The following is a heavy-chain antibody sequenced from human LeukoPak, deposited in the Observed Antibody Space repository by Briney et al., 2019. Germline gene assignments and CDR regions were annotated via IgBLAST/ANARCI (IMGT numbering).Heavy chain of an antibody. V-gene: IGHV3-48*01. D-gene: IGHD4/OR15-4a*01. Sequence: PGGSLRLSCAASGFTFSSYSMNWVRQAPGKGLEWVSYISSSSSTIYYADSVKGRFTVSRDHSRNTVDLQMSSLTLEDTAVYFCAKLVDYCEGRTCFTSYYYTDIWGKGTTVTVSS. CDR1: GFTFSSYS. CDR2: ISSSSSTI. CDR3: AKLVDYCEGRTCFTSYYYTDI. J-gene: IGHJ6*03.